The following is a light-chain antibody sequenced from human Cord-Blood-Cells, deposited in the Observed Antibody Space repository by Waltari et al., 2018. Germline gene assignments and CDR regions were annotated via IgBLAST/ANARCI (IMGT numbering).Light chain of an antibody. Sequence: AIQMTQSPSSLPASVVDRVTITCQASQGIRKDLDWYQQKQGKVPKPLFYATFSLQSEVPSRFRGSGTGPDFTLTISSLQPEDFATYYCLQDYNYPCTFGPGTKVDIK. V-gene: IGKV1-6*01. CDR3: LQDYNYPCT. CDR2: ATF. J-gene: IGKJ3*01. CDR1: QGIRKD.